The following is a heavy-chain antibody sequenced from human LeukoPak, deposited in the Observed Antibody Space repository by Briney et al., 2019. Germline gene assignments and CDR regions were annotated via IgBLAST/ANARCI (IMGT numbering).Heavy chain of an antibody. D-gene: IGHD6-13*01. J-gene: IGHJ5*02. CDR2: INPNSGGT. CDR3: ARERGDGGSSWASNWFDP. CDR1: GYTFTGYY. Sequence: ASVKLSCKASGYTFTGYYKHWVRQAPGQGLEWMGWINPNSGGTNYAQKFQGRVTMTRDTSISTAYMELSRLRSDDTAVYYCARERGDGGSSWASNWFDPWGQGTLVTVSS. V-gene: IGHV1-2*02.